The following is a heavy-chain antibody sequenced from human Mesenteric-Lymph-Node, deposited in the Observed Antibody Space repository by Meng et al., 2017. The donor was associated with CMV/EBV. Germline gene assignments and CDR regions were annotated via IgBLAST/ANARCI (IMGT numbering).Heavy chain of an antibody. CDR2: IRAGAGST. D-gene: IGHD1-26*01. Sequence: GESLKISCAASGFTFSFYWMSWVRQAPGKGLEWVSAIRAGAGSTYYADSVKGRFTISKDNSKNTLYLQMNSLRAEDTAVYYCARRGGSILDYWGQGTLVTVSS. J-gene: IGHJ4*02. V-gene: IGHV3-23*01. CDR3: ARRGGSILDY. CDR1: GFTFSFYW.